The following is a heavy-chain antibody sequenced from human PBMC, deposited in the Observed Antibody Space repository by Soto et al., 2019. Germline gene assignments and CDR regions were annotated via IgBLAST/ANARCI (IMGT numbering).Heavy chain of an antibody. Sequence: GASVKVSCKASGYTFTGYYMHWVRQAPGQGLEWMGWINPNSGGTNYAQKFQGWVTMTRDTSISTAYMELSRLRSDDTAVYYCARDHIRNIRLYGMDVWGQGTTVTVSS. CDR3: ARDHIRNIRLYGMDV. D-gene: IGHD2-21*01. CDR2: INPNSGGT. V-gene: IGHV1-2*04. CDR1: GYTFTGYY. J-gene: IGHJ6*02.